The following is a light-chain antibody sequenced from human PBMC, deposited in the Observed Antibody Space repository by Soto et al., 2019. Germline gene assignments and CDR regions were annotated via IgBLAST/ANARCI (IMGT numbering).Light chain of an antibody. CDR3: QQYYRTLT. CDR2: CAS. J-gene: IGKJ1*01. Sequence: DIVMTQAPDSLAVSLGERATINGKSSQSGLYSSNNKNDLSWYQQKPGQPPKLVIYCASTRESGVPDRFSGRGSGTDFTITISSLQAEDVAVYYCQQYYRTLTFGQGTKVEIK. V-gene: IGKV4-1*01. CDR1: QSGLYSSNNKND.